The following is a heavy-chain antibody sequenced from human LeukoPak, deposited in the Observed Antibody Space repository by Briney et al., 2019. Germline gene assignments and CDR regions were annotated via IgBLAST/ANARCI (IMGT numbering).Heavy chain of an antibody. V-gene: IGHV3-74*01. CDR3: ARVYYDILTGRYYLDY. D-gene: IGHD3-9*01. J-gene: IGHJ4*02. CDR1: GFTFSSYW. CDR2: IDPDGSST. Sequence: GGSLRLSCVASGFTFSSYWMYWVRQAPGKGLVWVSRIDPDGSSTSHADSVKGRFTISRDSAKNTLYLQMNSLRAEDTAVYYCARVYYDILTGRYYLDYWGQGTLVTVSS.